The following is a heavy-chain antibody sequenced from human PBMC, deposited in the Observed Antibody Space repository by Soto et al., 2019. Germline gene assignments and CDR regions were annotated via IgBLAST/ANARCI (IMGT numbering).Heavy chain of an antibody. Sequence: VHLLESGGGLVQPGGSLKLSCATSGVGFSNYGMSWVRQAPGKGLEWVSGISASGDSTYYAAAVKGRFTISGDNSKRTLYLQMNSLRAEDTAIYYCATDPRGPDYWGQGTQVTVS. V-gene: IGHV3-23*01. CDR1: GVGFSNYG. CDR2: ISASGDST. J-gene: IGHJ4*02. CDR3: ATDPRGPDY.